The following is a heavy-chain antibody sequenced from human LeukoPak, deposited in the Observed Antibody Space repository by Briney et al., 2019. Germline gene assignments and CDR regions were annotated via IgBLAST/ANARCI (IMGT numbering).Heavy chain of an antibody. Sequence: GGSLRLSCVASGFTFSNYPMIWVRQAPGKGLEWLSYIDGSSSTIYYEASVKGRFTISRDSAKNSVYLQMNSLRVEDTAVYYCATYSSLNRREFQYWGQGTLLTVSS. V-gene: IGHV3-48*04. CDR3: ATYSSLNRREFQY. CDR2: IDGSSSTI. CDR1: GFTFSNYP. D-gene: IGHD3-22*01. J-gene: IGHJ1*01.